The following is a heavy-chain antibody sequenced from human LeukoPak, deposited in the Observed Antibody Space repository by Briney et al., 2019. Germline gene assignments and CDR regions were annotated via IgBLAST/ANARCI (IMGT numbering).Heavy chain of an antibody. Sequence: SVKVSCKASGGTFISYAISWVRQAPGQGLEWMGGIIPIFGTANYAQKFQGRVTITADESTSTAYMELSSLRSEDTAVYYCAREPLSLGARGAIDYWGQGTLVTVSS. CDR2: IIPIFGTA. V-gene: IGHV1-69*13. CDR3: AREPLSLGARGAIDY. CDR1: GGTFISYA. J-gene: IGHJ4*02. D-gene: IGHD3-10*01.